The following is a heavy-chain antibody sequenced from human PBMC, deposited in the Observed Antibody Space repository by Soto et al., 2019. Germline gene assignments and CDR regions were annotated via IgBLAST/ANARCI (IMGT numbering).Heavy chain of an antibody. D-gene: IGHD4-17*01. CDR1: GGSISSSSYY. CDR3: ARDYADGHY. V-gene: IGHV4-39*01. J-gene: IGHJ4*02. CDR2: IYYSGST. Sequence: SETLSLTCTVSGGSISSSSYYWGWIRQPPGKGLEWIGSIYYSGSTYYNPSPKSRVTISVDTSKNQFSLKLSSVTAADTAVYYCARDYADGHYWGQGTLVTVSS.